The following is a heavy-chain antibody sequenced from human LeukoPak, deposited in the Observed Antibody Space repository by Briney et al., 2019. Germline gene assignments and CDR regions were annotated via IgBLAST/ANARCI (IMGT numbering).Heavy chain of an antibody. CDR2: IKQDGSEK. J-gene: IGHJ4*02. CDR3: ARRYFDY. Sequence: GRSLRLSCAAPGFTFSGYGMHWVRQAPGKGLEWVANIKQDGSEKYYVDSVKGRFTISRDNAKNSLYLQMNSLRAEDTAVYYCARRYFDYWGQGTLVTVSS. V-gene: IGHV3-7*03. CDR1: GFTFSGYG.